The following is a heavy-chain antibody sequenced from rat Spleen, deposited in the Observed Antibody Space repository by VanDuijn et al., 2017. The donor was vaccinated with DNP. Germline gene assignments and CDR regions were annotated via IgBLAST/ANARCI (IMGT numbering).Heavy chain of an antibody. D-gene: IGHD1-9*01. J-gene: IGHJ2*01. CDR2: ISYDGGST. Sequence: EVQLVESGGGLVQPGRSLKLSCAASGFTFSNYYMAWVRQAPTKGLEWVAYISYDGGSTYYGDSVKGRFTISRDNAKSTLYLQMDSLRSEDTATYYCAKDMGLTKDYWGQGVMVTVSS. V-gene: IGHV5-20*01. CDR1: GFTFSNYY. CDR3: AKDMGLTKDY.